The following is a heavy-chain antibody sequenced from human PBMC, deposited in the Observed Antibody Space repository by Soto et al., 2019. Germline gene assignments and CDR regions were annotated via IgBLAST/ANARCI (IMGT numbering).Heavy chain of an antibody. J-gene: IGHJ1*01. D-gene: IGHD3-22*01. CDR3: ASRGERDYDDTSGYG. V-gene: IGHV1-69*12. CDR1: GGTFSNYA. Sequence: QVQLVQSGAEVKKPGSSVKVSCKASGGTFSNYALSWVRQAPGQGLEWMGDIIPIFGTTNNAQKFQGRVTITADEATSTAYMELSSLISEDTAVYYCASRGERDYDDTSGYGWGQGTLVTVSS. CDR2: IIPIFGTT.